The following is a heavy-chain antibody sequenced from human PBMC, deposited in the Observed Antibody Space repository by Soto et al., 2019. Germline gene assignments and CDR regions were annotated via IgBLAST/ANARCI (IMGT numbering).Heavy chain of an antibody. V-gene: IGHV4-34*01. CDR2: INHSGST. CDR3: ARGRRPYDFWSGFVY. D-gene: IGHD3-3*01. J-gene: IGHJ4*02. Sequence: QVQLQQWGAGLLKPSETLSLTCAVYGGSFSGYYWSWIRQPPGKGLEWIGEINHSGSTNYNPSLKSRVTISVDTSKNQFSLKLSSVTTAETAVYYCARGRRPYDFWSGFVYWGQGTLVTVSS. CDR1: GGSFSGYY.